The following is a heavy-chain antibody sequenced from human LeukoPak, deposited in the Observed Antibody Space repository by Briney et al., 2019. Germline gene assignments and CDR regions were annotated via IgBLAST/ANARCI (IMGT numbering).Heavy chain of an antibody. J-gene: IGHJ4*02. CDR2: IRGSGATT. CDR3: AKFFAPSGGASGWTWTIDN. D-gene: IGHD6-25*01. V-gene: IGHV3-23*01. CDR1: RFTFSSYA. Sequence: GGSLGLSRAASRFTFSSYAMTWVRQPPGKGLEWVAAIRGSGATTYYADFAKGRFSISRDNSENTLHLQMYSLGAEDTAVYYCAKFFAPSGGASGWTWTIDNWGQGTLVIVSS.